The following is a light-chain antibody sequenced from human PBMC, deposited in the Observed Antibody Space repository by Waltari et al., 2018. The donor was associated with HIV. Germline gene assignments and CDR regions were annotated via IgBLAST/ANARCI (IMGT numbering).Light chain of an antibody. CDR2: EVS. CDR3: SSYTSSSTLV. Sequence: QSALTQPASVSGSPGQSITLSCPGTTSAVGAYKYVSWYQQHPGKAPKLMIYEVSNRPSGVSNRFSGSKSGNTASLTISGLQAEDEADYFCSSYTSSSTLVFGSGTKVTVL. J-gene: IGLJ1*01. CDR1: TSAVGAYKY. V-gene: IGLV2-14*01.